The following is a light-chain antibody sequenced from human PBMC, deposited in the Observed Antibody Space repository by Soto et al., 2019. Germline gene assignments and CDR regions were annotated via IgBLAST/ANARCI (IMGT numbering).Light chain of an antibody. V-gene: IGKV4-1*01. CDR2: CAS. Sequence: DIVMTQSPDSLAVSLGERATIKCRSSQSILKSSIKKNSLAWYQQKPGQSPRLLIYCASTRDSGVPDRFSGSGSGPDFTLTISRLEPEDFAIYYCQQYGGVPYTFGQGTKLEIK. CDR1: QSILKSSIKKNS. CDR3: QQYGGVPYT. J-gene: IGKJ2*01.